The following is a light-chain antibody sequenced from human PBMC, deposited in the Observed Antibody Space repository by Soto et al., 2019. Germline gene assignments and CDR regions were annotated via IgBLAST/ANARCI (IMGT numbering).Light chain of an antibody. CDR1: SSDVGGYNY. V-gene: IGLV2-8*01. Sequence: QSALTQSPSASGSPGQSVTISCTGTSSDVGGYNYVSWYQQHPGKAPKLMIYEVSKRPSGVPDRFSGSKSGNTASLTVSGLQAEDEADYYCSSYAGSNGVFRGGTTLTVL. CDR2: EVS. CDR3: SSYAGSNGV. J-gene: IGLJ3*02.